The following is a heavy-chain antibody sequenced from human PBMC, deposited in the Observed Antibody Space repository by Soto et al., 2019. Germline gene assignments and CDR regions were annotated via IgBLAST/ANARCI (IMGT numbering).Heavy chain of an antibody. Sequence: QVQLVQSGAEVKKPGSSVTVSCKASGGTFGSYAISWVRQAPGQGLEWMGGIIPIFGTANYAQKLQGRVTITADESTSTAYMELISLRSEDTAVYYCARDLYSGYEGGFDYWGQGTLVTVSS. CDR1: GGTFGSYA. CDR3: ARDLYSGYEGGFDY. D-gene: IGHD5-12*01. CDR2: IIPIFGTA. V-gene: IGHV1-69*01. J-gene: IGHJ4*02.